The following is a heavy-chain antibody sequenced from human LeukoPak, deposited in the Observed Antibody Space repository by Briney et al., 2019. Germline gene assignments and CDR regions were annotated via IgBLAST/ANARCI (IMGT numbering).Heavy chain of an antibody. Sequence: PSETLSLTCTVSGGSISSYYWSWIRQPPGKGLEWIGYIYYSGSTNYNPSLKSRVTISVDTPKNQFSLKLSSVTAADTAVYYCARDKFVVVPALRYYYYGMDVWGQGTTVTVSS. CDR2: IYYSGST. CDR1: GGSISSYY. D-gene: IGHD2-2*01. CDR3: ARDKFVVVPALRYYYYGMDV. J-gene: IGHJ6*02. V-gene: IGHV4-59*01.